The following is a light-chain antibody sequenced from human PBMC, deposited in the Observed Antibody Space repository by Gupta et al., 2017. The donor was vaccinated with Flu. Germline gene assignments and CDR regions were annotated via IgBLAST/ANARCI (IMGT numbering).Light chain of an antibody. J-gene: IGKJ5*01. CDR2: GES. CDR3: QQRSNGPRIT. Sequence: ESAILSCRTSRSGSSYVAWYQQRPGQAPRLLIYGESIRATGIPTMVSASGCGTDFTLTSSRLEPEDFAVYYCQQRSNGPRITFGQGTRLEIK. V-gene: IGKV3-11*01. CDR1: RSGSSY.